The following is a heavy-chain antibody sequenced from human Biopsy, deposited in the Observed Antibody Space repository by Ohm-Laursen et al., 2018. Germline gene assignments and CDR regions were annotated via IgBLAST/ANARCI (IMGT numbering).Heavy chain of an antibody. CDR3: ARHSFGSGRDF. Sequence: GTLSLTCTVTDGSISNIINYWGWIRQPLGKGLEWLGSIYHTGITDYSPSLKSRVPISVDTSNTHFSLKLSSLTAADTAVYYCARHSFGSGRDFWGQGTLVTVSS. CDR1: DGSISNIINY. D-gene: IGHD3-10*01. J-gene: IGHJ4*02. V-gene: IGHV4-39*01. CDR2: IYHTGIT.